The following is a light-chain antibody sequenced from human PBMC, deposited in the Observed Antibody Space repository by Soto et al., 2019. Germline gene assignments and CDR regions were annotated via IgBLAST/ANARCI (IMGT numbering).Light chain of an antibody. CDR1: QTILTY. V-gene: IGKV1-39*01. J-gene: IGKJ1*01. Sequence: DIQMTQSPSSLSASVGDTVTITCRASQTILTYLNWYQQKPGKAPKLLIYAASSLQSGVPSRFSGGGSATDFTLTISSLQPEDFATYYCQQSFGTTWTFGRGTKLDIK. CDR2: AAS. CDR3: QQSFGTTWT.